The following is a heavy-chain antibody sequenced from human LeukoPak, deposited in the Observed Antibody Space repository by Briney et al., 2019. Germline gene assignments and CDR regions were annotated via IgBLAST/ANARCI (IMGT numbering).Heavy chain of an antibody. CDR1: GYTFNAYY. D-gene: IGHD3-10*01. CDR2: MNPNSGNT. CDR3: ARGTGFGELFGSDYYCYMDV. J-gene: IGHJ6*03. V-gene: IGHV1-8*02. Sequence: GASVKVSCKTSGYTFNAYYMHWVRQAPGQGLEWMGWMNPNSGNTGYAQKFQGRVTMTRNTSISTAYMELSSLRSEDTAVYYCARGTGFGELFGSDYYCYMDVWGKGTTVTISS.